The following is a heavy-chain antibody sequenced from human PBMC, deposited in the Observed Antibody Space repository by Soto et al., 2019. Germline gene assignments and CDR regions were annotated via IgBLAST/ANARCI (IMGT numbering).Heavy chain of an antibody. J-gene: IGHJ4*02. CDR1: GYTFTSYG. CDR2: ISAYNGNT. V-gene: IGHV1-18*01. D-gene: IGHD6-13*01. Sequence: QVQLVQSGAEVTKPGASVKFSCKASGYTFTSYGISWVRQAPGQGLEWMGWISAYNGNTNYAQKLQGRVTMTTDTSTSTAYMELRSLRSDDPAVYYFAIKAAWGLYFDYWGQGTLVTVSS. CDR3: AIKAAWGLYFDY.